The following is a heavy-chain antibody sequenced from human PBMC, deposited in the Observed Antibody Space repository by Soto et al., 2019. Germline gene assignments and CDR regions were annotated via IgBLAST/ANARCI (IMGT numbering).Heavy chain of an antibody. CDR3: AKKVNSGPGSQYCEY. Sequence: GGSLRLSCAASGFTFSSYSMSWVRQAPGKGLEWVSGFRTGGDDGTTYYADSVKGRFTISRDNSKNTLFLQMNSLRAEDTAIYYCAKKVNSGPGSQYCEYWGQGTLVTVAS. CDR2: FRTGGDDGTT. J-gene: IGHJ1*01. CDR1: GFTFSSYS. V-gene: IGHV3-23*01. D-gene: IGHD3-10*01.